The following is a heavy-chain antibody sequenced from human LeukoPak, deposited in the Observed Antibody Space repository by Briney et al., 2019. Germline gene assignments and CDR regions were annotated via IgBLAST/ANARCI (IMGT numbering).Heavy chain of an antibody. CDR3: ARHGPPRAGWGRKYYYMDV. J-gene: IGHJ6*03. CDR2: INHSGGT. CDR1: GGSISSSGYY. V-gene: IGHV4-39*01. Sequence: SETLSLTCTVSGGSISSSGYYWSWIRQPPGKGLEWIGEINHSGGTNYNPSLKSRVTISIDTSKNQFSLKLSSVTAADTAVYYCARHGPPRAGWGRKYYYMDVWGKGTTVTISS. D-gene: IGHD3-16*01.